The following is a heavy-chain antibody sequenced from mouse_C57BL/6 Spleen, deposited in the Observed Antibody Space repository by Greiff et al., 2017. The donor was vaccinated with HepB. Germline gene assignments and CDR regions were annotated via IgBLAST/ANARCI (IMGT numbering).Heavy chain of an antibody. V-gene: IGHV5-17*01. Sequence: EVKLVESGGGLVKPGGSLKLSCAASGFTFSDYGMHWVRQAPEKGLEWVAYISSGSSTIYYADTVKGRFTISRDNAKNTLFLQMTSLRSEDTAMYYCARYYYGEAMDYWGQGTSVTVSS. J-gene: IGHJ4*01. D-gene: IGHD1-1*01. CDR2: ISSGSSTI. CDR3: ARYYYGEAMDY. CDR1: GFTFSDYG.